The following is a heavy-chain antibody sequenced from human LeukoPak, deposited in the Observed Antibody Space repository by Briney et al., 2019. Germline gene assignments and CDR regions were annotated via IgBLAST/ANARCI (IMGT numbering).Heavy chain of an antibody. J-gene: IGHJ4*02. D-gene: IGHD6-6*01. V-gene: IGHV4-39*01. CDR1: GGSISSNSYY. CDR3: ARLEGSSNKFDY. CDR2: IYYSGST. Sequence: SETLSLTCTVSGGSISSNSYYWGWIRQPPGEGLQWIGSIYYSGSTYYNPSLKSRVTISVDTSKNQFSLKLSSVTAADTAVYYCARLEGSSNKFDYWGQGTLVTVSS.